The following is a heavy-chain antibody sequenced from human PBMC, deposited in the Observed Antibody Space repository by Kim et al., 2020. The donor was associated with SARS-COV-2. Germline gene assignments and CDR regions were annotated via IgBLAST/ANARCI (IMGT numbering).Heavy chain of an antibody. CDR2: DGGEK. CDR3: ATSRSLDY. Sequence: DGGEKYYVDSVKGRLTISRDNAKNSLYLQVNSLRAEDTAVYYGATSRSLDYWGQGTLVTVSS. V-gene: IGHV3-7*01. J-gene: IGHJ4*02. D-gene: IGHD2-2*01.